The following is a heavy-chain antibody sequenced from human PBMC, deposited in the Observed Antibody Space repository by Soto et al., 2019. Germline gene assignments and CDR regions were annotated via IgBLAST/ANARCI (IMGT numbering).Heavy chain of an antibody. CDR2: IYYSGTT. D-gene: IGHD1-26*01. CDR1: GGSIISYY. CDR3: ARGGGSPDY. Sequence: QVQLQESGPGLVKPSETLSLTCTVSGGSIISYYWSWIRQPPGKGLEWIGYIYYSGTTNYNPSLTSRGTISVDTSKNQCSLKLSSVTAADAAVYYCARGGGSPDYWGQGTLVTVSS. J-gene: IGHJ4*02. V-gene: IGHV4-59*08.